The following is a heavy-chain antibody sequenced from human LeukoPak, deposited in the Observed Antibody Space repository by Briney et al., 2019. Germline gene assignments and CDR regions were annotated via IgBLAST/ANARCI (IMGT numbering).Heavy chain of an antibody. D-gene: IGHD1-7*01. CDR1: GFTFSSYS. CDR3: ARGTRSYDP. Sequence: GGSLRLSCAASGFTFSSYSMNWVRQAPGKGLECVSYISSSSSTIYYADSVKGRFTISRDNAKNSLYLQMNSLRAEDTAVYYCARGTRSYDPWGQGTLVTVSS. V-gene: IGHV3-48*01. CDR2: ISSSSSTI. J-gene: IGHJ5*02.